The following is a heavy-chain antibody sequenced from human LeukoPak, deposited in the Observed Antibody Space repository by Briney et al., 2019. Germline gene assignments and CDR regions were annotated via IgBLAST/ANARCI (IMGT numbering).Heavy chain of an antibody. CDR1: GYTFTDYY. J-gene: IGHJ4*02. CDR2: LNPNRGDT. Sequence: ASVTVSFMSSGYTFTDYYMHWVRQAPGQGLEGMGLLNPNRGDTNYAQKFQSRVSMTRDTSISTAYMDLSDLRSDDTAVYYCARGRNIEMTTMSGGSDYWGQGTLVTVSS. V-gene: IGHV1-2*02. D-gene: IGHD5-24*01. CDR3: ARGRNIEMTTMSGGSDY.